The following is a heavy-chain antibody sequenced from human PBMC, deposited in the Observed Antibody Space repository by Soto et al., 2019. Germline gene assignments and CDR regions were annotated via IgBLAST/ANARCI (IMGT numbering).Heavy chain of an antibody. V-gene: IGHV4-59*08. D-gene: IGHD4-17*01. CDR2: IYYSGST. J-gene: IGHJ4*02. Sequence: QVQLQESGPGLVKPSETLSLTCAVSGGSISNYYWSWIRQPPGKGLEWIGYIYYSGSTNYNPSLKSRVTIPVDTSSDQYPLRLSSVTAADTAVYYCASRYGGTLDYWAQGTLVIVSS. CDR1: GGSISNYY. CDR3: ASRYGGTLDY.